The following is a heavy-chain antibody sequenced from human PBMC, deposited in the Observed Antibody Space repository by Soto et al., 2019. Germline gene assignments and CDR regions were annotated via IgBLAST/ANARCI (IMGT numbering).Heavy chain of an antibody. CDR1: GDTFDSYT. V-gene: IGHV1-69*02. Sequence: QVHLVQSGAEVKKPGSSVKVSCKAAGDTFDSYTINWVRQAPGQRLEWMGRIIPMLGMSNYALKFQGRVTSTADKSTTTVYMHLSSLISYDTDVYYCARSYGSGSRDFDYWGQGTLVTVSS. D-gene: IGHD3-10*01. CDR3: ARSYGSGSRDFDY. J-gene: IGHJ4*02. CDR2: IIPMLGMS.